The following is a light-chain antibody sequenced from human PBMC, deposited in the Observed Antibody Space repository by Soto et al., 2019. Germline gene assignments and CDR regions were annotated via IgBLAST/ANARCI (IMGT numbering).Light chain of an antibody. J-gene: IGKJ1*01. CDR1: QSISSW. CDR3: QQYSSFPWT. CDR2: QAS. Sequence: DIQMTQSPSTLSASVGDRVTITCRASQSISSWLAWCQQKPGKAPKLLIYQASVLESGVPPRFSGSGSGTDFTLTISSLQPDDFATYYCQQYSSFPWTFGQGTKVEIK. V-gene: IGKV1-5*03.